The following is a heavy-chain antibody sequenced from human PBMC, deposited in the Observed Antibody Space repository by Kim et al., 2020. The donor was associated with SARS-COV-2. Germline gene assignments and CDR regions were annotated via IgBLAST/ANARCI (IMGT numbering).Heavy chain of an antibody. CDR1: GFTFSSYG. CDR2: ISYDGSNK. Sequence: GGSLRLFCAASGFTFSSYGIHWVRQAPGKGLEWVAVISYDGSNKYYADSVKGRFTISRDNSKNTLYLQMNSLRAEDTAVYYCAKTYSGSYFDAFDIWGQGTMVTVSS. V-gene: IGHV3-30*18. D-gene: IGHD1-26*01. J-gene: IGHJ3*02. CDR3: AKTYSGSYFDAFDI.